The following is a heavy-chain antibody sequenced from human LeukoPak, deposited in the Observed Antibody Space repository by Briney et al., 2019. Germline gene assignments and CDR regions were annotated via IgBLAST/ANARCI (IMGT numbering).Heavy chain of an antibody. CDR2: ISSSSNTI. CDR1: GFTFSSYS. CDR3: ARAVTVVTRGGLVFDY. D-gene: IGHD2-21*02. Sequence: GGSLRLSGAASGFTFSSYSMNWVRQAPGKGLEWVSYISSSSNTIYYADSVKGRFTISRDNAKNSLFLQMNSLRDEDTSVYYCARAVTVVTRGGLVFDYWGQGTLVTVSS. J-gene: IGHJ4*02. V-gene: IGHV3-48*02.